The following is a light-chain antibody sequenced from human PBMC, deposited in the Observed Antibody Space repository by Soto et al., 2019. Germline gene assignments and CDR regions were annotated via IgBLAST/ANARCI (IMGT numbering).Light chain of an antibody. V-gene: IGKV3-11*02. CDR1: ESVSRY. CDR3: QQRSDWPST. CDR2: DAS. Sequence: EIVLTQSPATLSLSPGNRATLSCRASESVSRYLAWYQQKPGQAPRLLIYDASSRAAGIPARFSGSGSGRDFTLTITSLEPEDFAVDYCQQRSDWPSTFGGGTKVEIK. J-gene: IGKJ4*01.